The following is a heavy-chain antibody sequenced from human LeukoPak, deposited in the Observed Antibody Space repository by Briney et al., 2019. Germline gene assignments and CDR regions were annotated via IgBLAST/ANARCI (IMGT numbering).Heavy chain of an antibody. CDR1: GFTFSSFS. CDR2: IYSGGST. V-gene: IGHV3-53*01. CDR3: ARGYGNRRPDY. D-gene: IGHD1-14*01. Sequence: GGSLRLSCAASGFTFSSFSMTWVRQAPGKGLEWVSVIYSGGSTYYADSVKGRFTISRDNSKNTLYLQMNSLRAEDTAVYYCARGYGNRRPDYWGQGTLVTVSS. J-gene: IGHJ4*02.